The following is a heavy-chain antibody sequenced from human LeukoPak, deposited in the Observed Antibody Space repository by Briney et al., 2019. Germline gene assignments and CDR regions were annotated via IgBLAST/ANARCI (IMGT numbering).Heavy chain of an antibody. CDR3: ARDGGSFSQLRWLQEEIAFDI. J-gene: IGHJ3*02. CDR1: GFTFSSYG. CDR2: IWYDGSNK. Sequence: GGSLRLSCAASGFTFSSYGMHWVRQAPGKGLEWVAVIWYDGSNKYYADSVKGRFTISRDNAKNSLYLQMNSLRAEDTAVYYCARDGGSFSQLRWLQEEIAFDIWGQGTMVTVSS. V-gene: IGHV3-33*01. D-gene: IGHD3-10*01.